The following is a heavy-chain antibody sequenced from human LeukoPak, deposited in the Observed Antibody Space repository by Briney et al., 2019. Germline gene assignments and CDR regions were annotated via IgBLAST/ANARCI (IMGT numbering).Heavy chain of an antibody. V-gene: IGHV1-69*13. CDR1: GGTFGSYA. CDR2: IIPIFGTA. D-gene: IGHD6-19*01. J-gene: IGHJ4*02. CDR3: ARGRMAGTYVFDS. Sequence: GASVKVSCKASGGTFGSYAISWVRQAPGQGLEWMGGIIPIFGTANYAQKFQGRVTITADEPTSTAYMELSSLRSEDTAVYYCARGRMAGTYVFDSWGQGTLVTVSS.